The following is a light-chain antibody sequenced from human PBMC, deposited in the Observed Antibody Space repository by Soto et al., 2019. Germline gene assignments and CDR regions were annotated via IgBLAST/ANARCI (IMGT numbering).Light chain of an antibody. Sequence: DIQMTQSPSSLSASVGDRVTITCQASHYINNYLNWYQLSRGQAPKLRIYAASSLQSEVPSRFSGRGSGIDFTLTISSLQPEDFATYYSQQSYSTPSITFGQGTRLEIK. J-gene: IGKJ5*01. CDR1: HYINNY. V-gene: IGKV1-39*01. CDR2: AAS. CDR3: QQSYSTPSIT.